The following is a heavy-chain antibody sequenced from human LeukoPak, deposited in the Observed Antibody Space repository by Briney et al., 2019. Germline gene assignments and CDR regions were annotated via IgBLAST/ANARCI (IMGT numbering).Heavy chain of an antibody. J-gene: IGHJ3*02. V-gene: IGHV3-74*01. CDR2: VNGDGSST. CDR3: ARPQHGDLYAFDI. CDR1: GFTFSSLW. D-gene: IGHD4-17*01. Sequence: GGSLRLSCAASGFTFSSLWMHWVRQAPGKGLVWVSRVNGDGSSTTYADSVKGRFTISRDSAKNTAYLQMNSLGAEDTAVYYCARPQHGDLYAFDIWGHGTMVTVSS.